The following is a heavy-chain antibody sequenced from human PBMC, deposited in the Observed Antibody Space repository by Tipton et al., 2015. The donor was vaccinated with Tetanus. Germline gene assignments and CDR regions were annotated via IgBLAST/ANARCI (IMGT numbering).Heavy chain of an antibody. Sequence: TLSLTCTVSGGSMSTYYWSWIRQPPGKGLEWIASIYFEGSTYYSPSLKSRVTIAVDSSHKLFSLRLTSVTAADTAVYYCARHLYGYWFDPWGQGALVTVSS. V-gene: IGHV4-59*04. CDR1: GGSMSTYY. J-gene: IGHJ5*02. CDR3: ARHLYGYWFDP. D-gene: IGHD3-10*01. CDR2: IYFEGST.